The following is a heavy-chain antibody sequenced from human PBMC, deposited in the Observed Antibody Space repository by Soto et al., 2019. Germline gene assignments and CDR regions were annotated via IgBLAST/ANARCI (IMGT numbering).Heavy chain of an antibody. CDR2: ISYDGSLE. CDR3: ARAAYASSWNWFDP. CDR1: GFNFRTYA. J-gene: IGHJ5*02. Sequence: QVQLVESGGGVVQAGRSLRLFCAASGFNFRTYAMHWVRQAPGKGLEWVAVISYDGSLEYYGDSVKGRFTISRDNSKNTLYLQVSSLRGEDTAVYYCARAAYASSWNWFDPWGQGTQVTVSS. D-gene: IGHD6-13*01. V-gene: IGHV3-30*04.